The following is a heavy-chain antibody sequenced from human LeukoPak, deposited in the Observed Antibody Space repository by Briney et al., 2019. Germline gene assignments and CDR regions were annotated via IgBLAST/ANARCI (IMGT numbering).Heavy chain of an antibody. D-gene: IGHD3-3*01. CDR3: AKALFYYGDFDY. CDR2: ISGSGGST. CDR1: GFTFGSYA. J-gene: IGHJ4*02. Sequence: GGSLRLSCAASGFTFGSYAMSWVRQAPGKGLEWVSAISGSGGSTYYADSVKGRFTISRDNSKNTLYLQMNSLRAEDTAVYYCAKALFYYGDFDYWGQGTLVTVSS. V-gene: IGHV3-23*01.